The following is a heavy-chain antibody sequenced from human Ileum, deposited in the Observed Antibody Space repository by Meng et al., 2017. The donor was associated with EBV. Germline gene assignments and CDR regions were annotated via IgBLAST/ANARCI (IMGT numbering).Heavy chain of an antibody. CDR2: IYKSGST. CDR1: GGSISSGGYY. D-gene: IGHD3-22*01. Sequence: GHVQASGPGLVKPSQTLSLTCAVSGGSISSGGYYWSWIRQPPGKGLEWIGYIYKSGSTYYNPSLTSRVTISVDTSKNQFFLKLGSVTAADTGVYYCARGGDTSGYSLDYWGQGILVTVSS. CDR3: ARGGDTSGYSLDY. V-gene: IGHV4-30-4*01. J-gene: IGHJ4*02.